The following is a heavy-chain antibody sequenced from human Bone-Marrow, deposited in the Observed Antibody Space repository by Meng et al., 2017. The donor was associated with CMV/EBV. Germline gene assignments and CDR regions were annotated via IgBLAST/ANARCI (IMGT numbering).Heavy chain of an antibody. CDR1: GFTFSSYG. Sequence: GESLKISCVASGFTFSSYGMHWVRQAPGKGLEWVAVIWYDGRNKYYADSVKGRFTISRDNSKNTLYLQMNRLRAEDTAVYYCAKDPFDPWGQGTLVTVDS. CDR2: IWYDGRNK. CDR3: AKDPFDP. V-gene: IGHV3-33*06. J-gene: IGHJ5*02.